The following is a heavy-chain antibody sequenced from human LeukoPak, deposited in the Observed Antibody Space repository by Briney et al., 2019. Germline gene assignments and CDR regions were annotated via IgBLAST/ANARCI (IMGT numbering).Heavy chain of an antibody. V-gene: IGHV3-23*01. CDR2: ISGSGGST. CDR1: GFTFSSYA. D-gene: IGHD6-19*01. J-gene: IGHJ4*02. CDR3: ANAGIAVAGTHFDY. Sequence: AGGSLRLSCAASGFTFSSYAMSWVRQAPGKGLEWVSAISGSGGSTYYADSGKGRFSSYRDNRKNTLYLQMNSLRAEDTAVYYCANAGIAVAGTHFDYWGQGTLVTVSS.